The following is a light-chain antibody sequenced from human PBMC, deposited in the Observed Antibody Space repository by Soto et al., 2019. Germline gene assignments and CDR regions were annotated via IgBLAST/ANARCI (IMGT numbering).Light chain of an antibody. J-gene: IGLJ1*01. Sequence: QSALPQPASVSGSPGQSITLSCPGTSSDVGSYDLVSWYLQPPGKAPKLMIYEDTKRPSGISTRFSGSKSGNAASLTISGLQAEDEADYYCCSYAGSGTFVFGTGTKVTVL. CDR2: EDT. CDR3: CSYAGSGTFV. V-gene: IGLV2-23*01. CDR1: SSDVGSYDL.